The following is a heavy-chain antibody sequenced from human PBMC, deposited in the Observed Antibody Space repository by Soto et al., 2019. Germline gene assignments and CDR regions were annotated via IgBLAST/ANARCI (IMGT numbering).Heavy chain of an antibody. J-gene: IGHJ6*02. CDR3: ARTHYDFWRRSPNYFGMDA. CDR1: GFSFTHYT. D-gene: IGHD3-3*01. Sequence: EVQLVASGGGLVKPGGSLSASCAASGFSFTHYTMNWVRQAPGKGLEWVSAISSSGVYIYYADSVLGPFTISRDNARNSRYLQIDGLGAAETPVYYVARTHYDFWRRSPNYFGMDAWGQGTTVTVSS. CDR2: ISSSGVYI. V-gene: IGHV3-21*01.